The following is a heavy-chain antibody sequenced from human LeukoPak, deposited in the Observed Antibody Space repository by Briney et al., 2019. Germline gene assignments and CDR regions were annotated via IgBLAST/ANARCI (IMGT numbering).Heavy chain of an antibody. CDR3: ARGPDRFDY. CDR1: GFTVSSSY. V-gene: IGHV3-66*01. CDR2: VYSGGST. D-gene: IGHD3-16*02. J-gene: IGHJ4*02. Sequence: GGSLRLSCAASGFTVSSSYMRWVRQAPGKGLEWVSVVYSGGSTYYTDSVKGRFTISRDNSKNTLYLQMNSLRAEDTAVYYCARGPDRFDYWGQGTLVTVSS.